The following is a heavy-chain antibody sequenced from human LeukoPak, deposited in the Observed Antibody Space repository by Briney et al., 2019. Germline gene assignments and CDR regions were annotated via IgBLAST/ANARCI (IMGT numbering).Heavy chain of an antibody. CDR3: AKRKRWLQSEFKAFHI. D-gene: IGHD5-24*01. Sequence: GGSLRLSCAASGFTFSSFSMNWVRQAPGKGLEWVSSISSSSSYIYYADSVKGRFTISRDNSRNTLYLQMNSLRVEDTAVYYCAKRKRWLQSEFKAFHIWGQGIMVTVSS. V-gene: IGHV3-21*04. CDR2: ISSSSSYI. CDR1: GFTFSSFS. J-gene: IGHJ3*02.